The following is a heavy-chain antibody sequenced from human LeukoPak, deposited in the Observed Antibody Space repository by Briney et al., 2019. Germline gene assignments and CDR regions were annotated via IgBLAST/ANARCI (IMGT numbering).Heavy chain of an antibody. D-gene: IGHD1-26*01. CDR1: GGSISDYY. CDR3: ATYTRALDY. J-gene: IGHJ4*02. Sequence: SETLSLTCTVSGGSISDYYWSWIRQPPGKGLEWIGYIYNSGSTNYNPSLKSRVTISADTSKNQFSLKLSSVTAADTAVYYCATYTRALDYWGQGPLVTVT. CDR2: IYNSGST. V-gene: IGHV4-59*01.